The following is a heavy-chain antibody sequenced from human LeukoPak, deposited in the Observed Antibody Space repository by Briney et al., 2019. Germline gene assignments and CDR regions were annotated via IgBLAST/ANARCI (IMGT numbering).Heavy chain of an antibody. Sequence: GESLKISCKGSGYSFSSYWIGWVRQMPGKGLEWTGIIYPGDSDTRYSPSFQGQVTISADKSISTAYLQWSSLKASDNAIYYCARNSGSYYADYFDYWGQGTLVTVSS. J-gene: IGHJ4*02. CDR2: IYPGDSDT. D-gene: IGHD1-26*01. CDR1: GYSFSSYW. V-gene: IGHV5-51*01. CDR3: ARNSGSYYADYFDY.